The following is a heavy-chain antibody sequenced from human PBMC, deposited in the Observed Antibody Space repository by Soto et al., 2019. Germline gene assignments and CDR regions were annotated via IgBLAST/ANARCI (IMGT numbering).Heavy chain of an antibody. CDR2: LSGSGGTT. J-gene: IGHJ6*02. D-gene: IGHD3-3*01. Sequence: GGSLRLSCAASGFTFSSYAMTWVRQAPGKGLEWVSTLSGSGGTTYYADSVKGRFTVSRDNSKNTLYLQMNGLRAEDTAVYYCVKDWSGDRCPCLDVWGQGTTVTVSS. CDR1: GFTFSSYA. V-gene: IGHV3-23*01. CDR3: VKDWSGDRCPCLDV.